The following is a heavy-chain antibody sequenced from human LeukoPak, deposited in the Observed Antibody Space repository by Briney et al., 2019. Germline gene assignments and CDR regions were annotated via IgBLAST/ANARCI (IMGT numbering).Heavy chain of an antibody. V-gene: IGHV1-18*01. Sequence: ASVKVSCKASGYTFTNYGISWVRQAPGQGLEWMEWISAYNGNTNYAQKLQGRVTMTTDTSTSTAYMELRSLRSDDTAVYYCAREGGCSSTTCYAFDIWGQGTMVTVSS. CDR1: GYTFTNYG. CDR3: AREGGCSSTTCYAFDI. J-gene: IGHJ3*02. D-gene: IGHD2-2*01. CDR2: ISAYNGNT.